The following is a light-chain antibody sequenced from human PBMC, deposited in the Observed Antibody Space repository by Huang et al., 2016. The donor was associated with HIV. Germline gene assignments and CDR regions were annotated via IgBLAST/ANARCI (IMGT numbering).Light chain of an antibody. J-gene: IGKJ2*01. CDR3: QQYNDWPPYT. CDR2: GAS. CDR1: QSVSSN. V-gene: IGKV3-15*01. Sequence: IVMTQSPATLSVSPGERATLSCRASQSVSSNLAWYQQKLGQAPRLLIYGASTSATGIPARFSGSGSGTEFTLTISSLQSEDFAVYYCQQYNDWPPYTFGQGTKLEIK.